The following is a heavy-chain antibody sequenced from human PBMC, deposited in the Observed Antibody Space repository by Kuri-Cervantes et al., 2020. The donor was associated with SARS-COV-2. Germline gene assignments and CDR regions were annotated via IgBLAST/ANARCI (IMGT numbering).Heavy chain of an antibody. CDR1: GYTFTGYG. V-gene: IGHV1-18*01. J-gene: IGHJ4*02. CDR2: ISAYNGNT. Sequence: ASVKVSCKASGYTFTGYGISWVRQAPGQGLEWMGWISAYNGNTNYAQKLQGRVTMTTDTSTSTAYMELRSLRSDDTAVYYCVRDYCSGGSCRDFDYWGQGTLVTVSS. D-gene: IGHD2-15*01. CDR3: VRDYCSGGSCRDFDY.